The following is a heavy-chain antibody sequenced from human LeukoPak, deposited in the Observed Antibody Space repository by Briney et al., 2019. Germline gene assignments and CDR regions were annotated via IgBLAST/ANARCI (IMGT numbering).Heavy chain of an antibody. V-gene: IGHV4-59*01. D-gene: IGHD2-2*03. CDR1: GGSISSCY. CDR2: IYYSGST. CDR3: ASGYCSSTSCLFDP. J-gene: IGHJ5*02. Sequence: SETLSLTCTVSGGSISSCYWSWIRQPPGKGLEWIGYIYYSGSTNYNPSLRSRVTISVDTSKNQFSLKLSSVTAADTAVYYCASGYCSSTSCLFDPWGQGTLVTVSS.